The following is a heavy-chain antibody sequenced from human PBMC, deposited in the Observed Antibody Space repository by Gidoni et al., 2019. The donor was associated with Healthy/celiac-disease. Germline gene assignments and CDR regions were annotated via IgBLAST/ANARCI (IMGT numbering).Heavy chain of an antibody. V-gene: IGHV3-9*01. D-gene: IGHD3-22*01. CDR3: AKKGSGYLGFDY. Sequence: EVQLVESGGGLVHHARSLRLSCAASGFTFDDYAMPWVRQAPGKGLEWVSGISWNSGNIGYADSVKGRFTISRDNAKKSLYLQMNSLRAEDTALYYCAKKGSGYLGFDYWGQGTLVTVSS. CDR2: ISWNSGNI. CDR1: GFTFDDYA. J-gene: IGHJ4*02.